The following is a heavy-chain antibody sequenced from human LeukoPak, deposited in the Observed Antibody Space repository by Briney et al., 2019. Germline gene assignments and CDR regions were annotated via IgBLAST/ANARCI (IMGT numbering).Heavy chain of an antibody. CDR3: ARGLGIVATIRGALGY. V-gene: IGHV4-34*01. CDR1: GGSFSGFY. CDR2: INHSGST. Sequence: SETLSLTRAVYGGSFSGFYLGLIRQPPGKGLGWVWGINHSGSTNYNPSLKSRVTISVDTSKNQFSLKLSSVTAADTAVYYCARGLGIVATIRGALGYWGQGTLVTVSS. J-gene: IGHJ4*02. D-gene: IGHD5-12*01.